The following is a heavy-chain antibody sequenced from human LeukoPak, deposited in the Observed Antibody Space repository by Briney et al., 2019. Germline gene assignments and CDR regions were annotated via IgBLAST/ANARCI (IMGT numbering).Heavy chain of an antibody. D-gene: IGHD6-6*01. V-gene: IGHV4-38-2*02. CDR3: ARGRGLAARRDYYYMDV. CDR2: INHSGST. CDR1: GYSISSGYY. Sequence: SETLSLTCTVSGYSISSGYYWGWIRQPPGKGLEWIGEINHSGSTNYNPSLKSRVTISVDTSKNQFSLKLSSVTAADTAVYYCARGRGLAARRDYYYMDVWGKGTTVTVSS. J-gene: IGHJ6*03.